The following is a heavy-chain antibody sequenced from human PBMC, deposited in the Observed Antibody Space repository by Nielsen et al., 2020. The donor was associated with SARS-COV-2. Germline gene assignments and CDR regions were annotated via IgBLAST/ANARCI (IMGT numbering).Heavy chain of an antibody. J-gene: IGHJ5*02. V-gene: IGHV3-23*01. CDR2: ISGSGGST. D-gene: IGHD3-3*01. CDR3: AKDALRGVVIAMDWFDP. CDR1: GFTFNNFA. Sequence: GESLKISCAASGFTFNNFAMSWVRQPPEKGLEWVSTISGSGGSTYYADSVKGRFTISRDNSKNTLYLQMNSLRAEDTAVYYCAKDALRGVVIAMDWFDPWGQGTLVTVPQ.